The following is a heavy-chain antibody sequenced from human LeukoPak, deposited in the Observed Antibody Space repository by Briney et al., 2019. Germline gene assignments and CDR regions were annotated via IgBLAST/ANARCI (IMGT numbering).Heavy chain of an antibody. V-gene: IGHV1-46*01. D-gene: IGHD1-1*01. J-gene: IGHJ4*02. CDR2: INPSGGST. Sequence: GPMKVSCKASGGTFSSYAISWVRQAPGQGLEWMGIINPSGGSTSYAQKFQGRVTMTRNTSISTAYMELSSLRSEDTAVYYCARMRPSLTTYYFDYWGQGTLVTVSS. CDR1: GGTFSSYA. CDR3: ARMRPSLTTYYFDY.